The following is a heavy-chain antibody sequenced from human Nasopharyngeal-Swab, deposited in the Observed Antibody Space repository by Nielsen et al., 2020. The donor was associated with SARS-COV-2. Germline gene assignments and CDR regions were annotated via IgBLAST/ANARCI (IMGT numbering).Heavy chain of an antibody. J-gene: IGHJ6*02. CDR3: ARDLRIVGATASLSYYYYGMDV. CDR1: GYTFTSYG. V-gene: IGHV1-18*01. CDR2: ISAYNGNT. Sequence: ASAKVSCKASGYTFTSYGISWVRQAPGQGLEWMGWISAYNGNTNYAQKLQGRVTMTTDTSTSTAYMELSSLRSEDTAVYYCARDLRIVGATASLSYYYYGMDVWGQGTTVTVSS. D-gene: IGHD1-26*01.